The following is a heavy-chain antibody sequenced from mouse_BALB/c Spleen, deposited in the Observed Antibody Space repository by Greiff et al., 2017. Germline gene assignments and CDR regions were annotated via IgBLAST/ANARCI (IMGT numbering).Heavy chain of an antibody. CDR3: ARGRDGNNGDY. D-gene: IGHD2-1*01. Sequence: QVQLQQSGPELVKPGASVKISCKASGYAFSSSWMNWVKQRPGQGLEWIGRIYPGDGDTNYNGKFKGKATLTADKSSSTAYMQLSSLTSVDSAVYFCARGRDGNNGDYWGQGTTLTVSS. V-gene: IGHV1-82*01. J-gene: IGHJ2*01. CDR1: GYAFSSSW. CDR2: IYPGDGDT.